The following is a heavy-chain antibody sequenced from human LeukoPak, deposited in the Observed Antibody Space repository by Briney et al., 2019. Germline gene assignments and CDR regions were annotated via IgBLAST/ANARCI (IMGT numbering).Heavy chain of an antibody. V-gene: IGHV3-7*01. J-gene: IGHJ6*03. D-gene: IGHD4-23*01. CDR3: AREGNFHYYYLDV. CDR1: EFTFSRYW. Sequence: GGSLRLSCAASEFTFSRYWMTWVRQAPGKGLEWVANIKQDGSEKYYADSVKGRFTISRDKAKKSLYLQMNSLRVEDTAVYYCAREGNFHYYYLDVWGKGTTVTVSS. CDR2: IKQDGSEK.